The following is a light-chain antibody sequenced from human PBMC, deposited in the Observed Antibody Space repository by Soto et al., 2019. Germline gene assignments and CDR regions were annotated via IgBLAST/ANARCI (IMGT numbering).Light chain of an antibody. V-gene: IGKV3-20*01. CDR2: GAS. CDR1: QSVSGKY. CDR3: QHYDNTPPSVT. Sequence: EIVLTQSPGTLSLSPGERATLSCRASQSVSGKYLAWYQQKPGQAPRLLIYGASRRATGIPDRFSGSGSGTDFILTISRLEPEDFAVYYCQHYDNTPPSVTFGPGTKVDIK. J-gene: IGKJ3*01.